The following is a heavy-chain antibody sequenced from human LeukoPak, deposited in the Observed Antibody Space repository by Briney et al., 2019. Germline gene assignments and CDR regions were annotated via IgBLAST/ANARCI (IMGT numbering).Heavy chain of an antibody. Sequence: ASVKVSCKASGYTFTSYDINWVRQATGQGLEWMGWMNPNSGNTGYAQKFQGRVTMTRNTSISTAYMELSSLRSEDTAVYYCARARPSRDGYNYDYCWFDPWGQGTLVTVPS. CDR3: ARARPSRDGYNYDYCWFDP. D-gene: IGHD5-24*01. CDR2: MNPNSGNT. V-gene: IGHV1-8*01. CDR1: GYTFTSYD. J-gene: IGHJ5*02.